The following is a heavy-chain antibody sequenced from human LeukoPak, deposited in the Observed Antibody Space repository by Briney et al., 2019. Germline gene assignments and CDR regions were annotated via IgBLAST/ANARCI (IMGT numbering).Heavy chain of an antibody. D-gene: IGHD2-15*01. CDR3: ASSKGYCSGGSCSLDDY. J-gene: IGHJ4*02. CDR1: GGSFSGYY. CDR2: INHSGST. Sequence: PSETLSLTCAVYGGSFSGYYWSWIRQPPGKGLEWIGEINHSGSTNYNPSLKSRVTISVDTSKNQFSLKLSSVTAADTAVYYCASSKGYCSGGSCSLDDYWGQGTLVTVSS. V-gene: IGHV4-34*01.